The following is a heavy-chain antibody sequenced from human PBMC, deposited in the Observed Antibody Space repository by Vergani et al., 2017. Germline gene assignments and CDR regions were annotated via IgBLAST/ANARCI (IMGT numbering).Heavy chain of an antibody. Sequence: VHLVESGGGLVQPGGSLRLSCAASGFTFSRYWMGWVRQAPGKGLEWVAFIRYDGSNKYYADSVKGRFTISRDNSKNTLYLQMNSLRAEDTAVYYCAKDQATMIVVVIVAWSYYGMDVWGQGTTVTVSS. V-gene: IGHV3-30*02. J-gene: IGHJ6*02. D-gene: IGHD3-22*01. CDR3: AKDQATMIVVVIVAWSYYGMDV. CDR2: IRYDGSNK. CDR1: GFTFSRYW.